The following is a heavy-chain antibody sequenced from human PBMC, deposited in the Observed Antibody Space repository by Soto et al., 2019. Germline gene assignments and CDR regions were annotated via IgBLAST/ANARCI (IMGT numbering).Heavy chain of an antibody. Sequence: SVKVSCKASGGTFSSYTISWVRQAPGQGLEWMGRIIPILGIANYAQKFQGRVTITADKSTSTAYMELSSLRSEDTAVYYCASSSEIVVVPAARNYYYYYMAVWGKGTTVTVSS. CDR2: IIPILGIA. V-gene: IGHV1-69*02. D-gene: IGHD2-2*01. CDR3: ASSSEIVVVPAARNYYYYYMAV. J-gene: IGHJ6*03. CDR1: GGTFSSYT.